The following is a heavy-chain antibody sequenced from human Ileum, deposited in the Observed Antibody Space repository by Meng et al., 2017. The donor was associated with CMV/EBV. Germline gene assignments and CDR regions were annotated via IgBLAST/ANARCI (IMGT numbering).Heavy chain of an antibody. J-gene: IGHJ4*02. D-gene: IGHD3-16*01. CDR3: ARDNWGSDY. V-gene: IGHV1-2*06. CDR1: GYSFTAYT. CDR2: INTYTGDT. Sequence: KVSCKTSGYSFTAYTIHWARQAPGKGLEWMGRINTYTGDTYYAQKFRGRVTMTRDTSITTVYMELRGLRSDDTAMYYCARDNWGSDYWGQGTLVTVSS.